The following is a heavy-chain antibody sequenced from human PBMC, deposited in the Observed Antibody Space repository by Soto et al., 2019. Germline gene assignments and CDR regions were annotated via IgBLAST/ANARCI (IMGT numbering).Heavy chain of an antibody. J-gene: IGHJ5*02. CDR2: LIPLFGTT. Sequence: QVQLVQSGAEVKKPGSSVKVSCEASGGTFSGHAISWVRQAPGQGPEWMGGLIPLFGTTQHAQNFQDRLTIAADTSRRAAYMELTTLRFEERAIYYCAPGPKSAYRFDAWGQGTLVTFPS. D-gene: IGHD2-21*01. V-gene: IGHV1-69*06. CDR1: GGTFSGHA. CDR3: APGPKSAYRFDA.